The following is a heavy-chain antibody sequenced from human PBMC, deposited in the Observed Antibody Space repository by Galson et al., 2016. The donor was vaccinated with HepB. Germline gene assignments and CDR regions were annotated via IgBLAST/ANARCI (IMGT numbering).Heavy chain of an antibody. CDR2: IYSGGRT. CDR3: ARGDLNYYYALDV. Sequence: WGWIRQPPGKGLEWIGTIYSGGRTYYNPSLMSRLTISVDTSRNQFSLRLSSLRSEDTAVYFCARGDLNYYYALDVWGQGTTVTVSS. J-gene: IGHJ6*02. V-gene: IGHV4-39*07. D-gene: IGHD3-3*01.